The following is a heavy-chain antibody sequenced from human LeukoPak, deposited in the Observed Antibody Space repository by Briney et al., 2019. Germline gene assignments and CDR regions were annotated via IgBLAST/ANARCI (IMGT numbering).Heavy chain of an antibody. CDR2: IYYSGST. V-gene: IGHV4-59*01. CDR3: ARDYPRFDP. J-gene: IGHJ5*02. Sequence: SETLSLTCTVSGGSISSYYWSWIRQPPGKGLEWIGYIYYSGSTNYNPSLKSRVTISVGTSKNQFSLKLSSVTAADTAVYYCARDYPRFDPWGQGTLVTVSS. CDR1: GGSISSYY.